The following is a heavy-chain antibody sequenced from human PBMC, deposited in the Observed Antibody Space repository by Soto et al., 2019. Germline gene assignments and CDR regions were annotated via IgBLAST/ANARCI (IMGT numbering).Heavy chain of an antibody. Sequence: QVQLVQSGAEVKKPGSSVKVSCKASGGTFSSYGINWVRQAPGQGLEWMGGIIPMSGTAHYAQKFQGRVTITAEESTSTAYMELSSLRSEDTAVYYCARTTRYDSSGYWDFWGQGTT. CDR1: GGTFSSYG. D-gene: IGHD3-22*01. V-gene: IGHV1-69*01. J-gene: IGHJ6*02. CDR3: ARTTRYDSSGYWDF. CDR2: IIPMSGTA.